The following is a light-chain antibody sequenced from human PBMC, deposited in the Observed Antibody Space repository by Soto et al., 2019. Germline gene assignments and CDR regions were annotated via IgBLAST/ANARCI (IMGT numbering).Light chain of an antibody. J-gene: IGLJ1*01. V-gene: IGLV2-14*01. CDR3: FSHRGADSHV. Sequence: QAVLTQPASVSGSPGQSITISCTGTSSDGGGYNYVSWYQQYPGKAPKLMIYVVTNRPSGVSNRFSGSQTGNTASMTISGIQAEDEADYYCFSHRGADSHVFGTGTTVTV. CDR2: VVT. CDR1: SSDGGGYNY.